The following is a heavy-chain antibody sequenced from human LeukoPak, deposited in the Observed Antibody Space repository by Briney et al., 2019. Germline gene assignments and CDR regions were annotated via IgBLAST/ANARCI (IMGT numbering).Heavy chain of an antibody. J-gene: IGHJ4*02. D-gene: IGHD2-2*01. Sequence: SQTLSLTCAISGDSVSINSAAWNWIRQSPSRGLEWLGRTYYRSKWYNDYAVSLRSRITINPDTSKNQFSLQLNSVSPEDTAVYYCARGGTGYCTSTSCYFDYWGQGTLVTVSS. CDR3: ARGGTGYCTSTSCYFDY. CDR2: TYYRSKWYN. V-gene: IGHV6-1*01. CDR1: GDSVSINSAA.